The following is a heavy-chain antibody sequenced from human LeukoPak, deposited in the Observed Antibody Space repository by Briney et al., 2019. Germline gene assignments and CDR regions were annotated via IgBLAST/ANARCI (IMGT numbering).Heavy chain of an antibody. J-gene: IGHJ6*02. Sequence: PGGSLRLSCAASGFTFSSYEMNWVRQAPGKGLEWVSYISSSGSTIYYADSVKGRFTISRDNAKNSLYLQMNSLRAEDTAVYYCAREQITAPYYYYGMDVWGQGTTATVSS. D-gene: IGHD1-20*01. V-gene: IGHV3-48*03. CDR1: GFTFSSYE. CDR3: AREQITAPYYYYGMDV. CDR2: ISSSGSTI.